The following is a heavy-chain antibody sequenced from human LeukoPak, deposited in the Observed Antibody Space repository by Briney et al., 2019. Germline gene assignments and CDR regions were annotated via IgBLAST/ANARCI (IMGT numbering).Heavy chain of an antibody. Sequence: SETLSLTCTVSGGSISSDSYYWNWIRQPAGRGLEWIGRIYAPENTNYNPSLKSRVTISVDTSKNRFSLKLSSVTAADTAVYYCARGFHQYCSSSACYGPSDYWGQGTLVTVSS. CDR3: ARGFHQYCSSSACYGPSDY. J-gene: IGHJ4*02. D-gene: IGHD2-2*01. V-gene: IGHV4-61*02. CDR2: IYAPENT. CDR1: GGSISSDSYY.